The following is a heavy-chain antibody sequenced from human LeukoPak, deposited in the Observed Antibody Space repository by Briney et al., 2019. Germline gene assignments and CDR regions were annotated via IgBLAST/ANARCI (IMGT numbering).Heavy chain of an antibody. Sequence: GGSLRLSCAASGFTFSSYAMSWVRQAPGKGLEWVSAISGSGDSTYYADSVKGRFTISRDNSKKTLYLQMNSLRAEATAVYYCAKSHDYGDYGGGYYWGQGTLVTVSS. CDR2: ISGSGDST. CDR3: AKSHDYGDYGGGYY. V-gene: IGHV3-23*01. J-gene: IGHJ4*02. D-gene: IGHD4-17*01. CDR1: GFTFSSYA.